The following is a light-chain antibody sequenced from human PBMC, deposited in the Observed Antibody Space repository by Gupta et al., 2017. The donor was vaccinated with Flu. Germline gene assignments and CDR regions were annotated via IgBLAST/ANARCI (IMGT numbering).Light chain of an antibody. CDR1: QDIRRY. J-gene: IGKJ4*02. CDR2: GAS. Sequence: PSSLSASTGDRVTTTCRASQDIRRYLAWYQQKPGQAPKLLIYGASTLQSGAPSRFSGSGSGTDFTLTVTYLQSEDFATYYCQQEQSYPLMFGGGTKVEV. V-gene: IGKV1-8*01. CDR3: QQEQSYPLM.